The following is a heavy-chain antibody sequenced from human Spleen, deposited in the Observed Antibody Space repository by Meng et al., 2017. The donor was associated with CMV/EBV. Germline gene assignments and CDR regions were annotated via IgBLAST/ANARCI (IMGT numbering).Heavy chain of an antibody. CDR2: INHSGST. CDR1: GGSFSGYY. D-gene: IGHD1-1*01. J-gene: IGHJ4*02. CDR3: ARVKLQYYFDY. Sequence: SETLSLTCAVYGGSFSGYYWSWIRQPPGKGLEWIGEINHSGSTNYNPSLKSRVTISVDTSKNQFSLKLSSVTAADTAVYYCARVKLQYYFDYWGQGTLVTVSS. V-gene: IGHV4-34*01.